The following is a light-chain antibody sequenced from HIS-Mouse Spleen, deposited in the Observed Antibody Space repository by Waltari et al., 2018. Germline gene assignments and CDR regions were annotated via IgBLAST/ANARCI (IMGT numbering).Light chain of an antibody. CDR3: QSYDSSLSGYV. CDR2: GNS. V-gene: IGLV1-40*01. J-gene: IGLJ1*01. CDR1: SSNIGAGYD. Sequence: QSVLTQTPSVSGAPGQRVTISCTGSSSNIGAGYDVPWYQQLPGTAPKLLIYGNSNRPSGVPDRFSGSKSGTSASLAITGLQAEDEADYYCQSYDSSLSGYVFGTGTKVTVL.